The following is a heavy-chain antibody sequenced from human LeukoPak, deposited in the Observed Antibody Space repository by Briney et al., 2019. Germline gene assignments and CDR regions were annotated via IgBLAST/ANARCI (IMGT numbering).Heavy chain of an antibody. CDR2: ISYDGRNK. CDR1: GFNFSNYA. J-gene: IGHJ3*02. CDR3: AREKGYCSGGSCPDAFDI. V-gene: IGHV3-30*04. Sequence: PGRSLRLSCAASGFNFSNYAIHWVRQAPGKGLEWVAVISYDGRNKLYAHSVKGRFTISRDNSKNTLYLQMNSLRVEDTAVYYCAREKGYCSGGSCPDAFDIWGQGTMVTVSS. D-gene: IGHD2-15*01.